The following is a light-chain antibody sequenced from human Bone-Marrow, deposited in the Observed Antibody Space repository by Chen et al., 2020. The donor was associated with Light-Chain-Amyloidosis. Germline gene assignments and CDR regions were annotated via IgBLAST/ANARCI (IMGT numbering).Light chain of an antibody. CDR2: DDS. CDR1: NIGSTS. J-gene: IGLJ3*02. V-gene: IGLV3-21*02. CDR3: QVWDRSSDRPV. Sequence: SYVLTQPSSVSVAPGQTATIACGGNNIGSTSVHWYQQTPGQAPLLVVYDDSDRPSGIPERWAGSNSGTTATLPISRVEAGDEADYYCQVWDRSSDRPVFGGGTKLTVL.